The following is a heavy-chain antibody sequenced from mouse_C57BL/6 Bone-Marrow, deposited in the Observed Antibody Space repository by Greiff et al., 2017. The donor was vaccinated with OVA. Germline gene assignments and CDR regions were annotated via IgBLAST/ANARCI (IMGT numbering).Heavy chain of an antibody. Sequence: EVQLKQSGPVLVKPGPSVKISCKASGFTFTDYYMHWVKQSHGKSLEWIGLVYPYNGGTSYNQKFKGKATLTVDTSSSTAYMELNSLTSEDSAVYYCARSVVLSLYSLGSSYWYFDVWGTGTTVTVSS. CDR2: VYPYNGGT. D-gene: IGHD1-1*01. CDR3: ARSVVLSLYSLGSSYWYFDV. V-gene: IGHV1-36*01. CDR1: GFTFTDYY. J-gene: IGHJ1*03.